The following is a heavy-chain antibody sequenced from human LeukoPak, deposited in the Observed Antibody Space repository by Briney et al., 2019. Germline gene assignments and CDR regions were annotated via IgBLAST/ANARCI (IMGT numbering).Heavy chain of an antibody. CDR3: ARAFADSYCGGDCYLEFYYYYMDV. CDR1: GFTFSGSE. V-gene: IGHV3-21*04. Sequence: GGSLRLSCVASGFTFSGSEMNWVRQAPGKGLEWVSSITGSSTYIYYADSMKGRFTISRDNAKNSLYLQMNSLRAEDTAVYYCARAFADSYCGGDCYLEFYYYYMDVWGKGTTVTISS. CDR2: ITGSSTYI. J-gene: IGHJ6*03. D-gene: IGHD2-21*02.